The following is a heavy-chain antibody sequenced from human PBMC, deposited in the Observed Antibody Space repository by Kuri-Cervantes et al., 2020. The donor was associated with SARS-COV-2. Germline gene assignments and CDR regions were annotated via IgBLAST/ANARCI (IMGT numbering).Heavy chain of an antibody. CDR1: GGSITSGNYY. V-gene: IGHV4-30-4*08. CDR3: ARDPNANHNNWFDP. J-gene: IGHJ5*02. Sequence: SETLSLTCSVSGGSITSGNYYWSWIRQPPGKGLEWIGYIYYDGSTYYNPSLKSRLTISVDTSKNQFSLKLSSVTAADTAVYYCARDPNANHNNWFDPWGQGTLVTVSS. CDR2: IYYDGST. D-gene: IGHD4/OR15-4a*01.